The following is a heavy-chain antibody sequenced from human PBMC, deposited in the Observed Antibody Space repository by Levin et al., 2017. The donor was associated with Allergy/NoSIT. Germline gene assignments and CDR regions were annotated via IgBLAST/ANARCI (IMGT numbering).Heavy chain of an antibody. CDR1: GFTFSSYE. CDR3: ARQLGNFWSGYNYFDY. D-gene: IGHD3-3*01. J-gene: IGHJ4*02. Sequence: SCAASGFTFSSYEMNWVRQAPGKGREWVSYISSSGSTIYYADSVKGRFTIPRDNAKNSLYLQMNSLIAEDTAVYYCARQLGNFWSGYNYFDYWGQGTLVTVSS. CDR2: ISSSGSTI. V-gene: IGHV3-48*03.